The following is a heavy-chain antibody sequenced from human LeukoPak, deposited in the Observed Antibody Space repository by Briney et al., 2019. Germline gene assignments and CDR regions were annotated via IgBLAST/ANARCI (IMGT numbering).Heavy chain of an antibody. CDR3: ARMDVWFNLDY. CDR2: ISSNSNYT. D-gene: IGHD1-14*01. CDR1: GFTFSDYY. Sequence: GGPLRLSCAASGFTFSDYYMTWIRQAPGKGLEWISYISSNSNYTNYADSVKGRFTISRDNAKDSLFRQMNSLRGEDTAVYYCARMDVWFNLDYWGQG. J-gene: IGHJ4*02. V-gene: IGHV3-11*06.